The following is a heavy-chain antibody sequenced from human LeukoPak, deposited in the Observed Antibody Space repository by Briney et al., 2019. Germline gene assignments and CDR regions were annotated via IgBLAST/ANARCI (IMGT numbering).Heavy chain of an antibody. D-gene: IGHD6-13*01. Sequence: KISCKGSGYSFNAYYIAWVRQMPGKDLEWMGRVDPEDGETIYAEKFQSRVTITADTSTDTAYMELSSLRSEDTAVYYCARQEAGTGYYYYYMDVWGKGTTVTVSS. CDR2: VDPEDGET. CDR1: GYSFNAYY. J-gene: IGHJ6*03. CDR3: ARQEAGTGYYYYYMDV. V-gene: IGHV1-69-2*01.